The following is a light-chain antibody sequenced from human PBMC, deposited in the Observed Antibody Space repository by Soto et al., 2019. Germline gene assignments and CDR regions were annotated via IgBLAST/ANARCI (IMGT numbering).Light chain of an antibody. Sequence: DIQMTQSPSSLSACVGDRVTITCRASQGISNYLAWYQQKPGKVPKLLIYAASTLQSGVPSRFSGSGSGTDFTLIISSLQPEDVATYYCQKYNSAPLFTFGPGTKVDIQ. V-gene: IGKV1-27*01. CDR1: QGISNY. CDR2: AAS. CDR3: QKYNSAPLFT. J-gene: IGKJ3*01.